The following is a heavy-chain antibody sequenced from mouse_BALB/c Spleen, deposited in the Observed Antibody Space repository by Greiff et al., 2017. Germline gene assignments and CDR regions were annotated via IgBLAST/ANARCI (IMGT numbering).Heavy chain of an antibody. V-gene: IGHV1-5*01. CDR2: IYPGNSDT. CDR3: TRGGLMITSSGFAY. J-gene: IGHJ3*01. CDR1: GYTFTSYW. Sequence: EVQGVESGTVLARPGASVKMSCKASGYTFTSYWMHWVKQRPGQGLEWIGAIYPGNSDTSYNQKFKGKAKLTAVTSTSTAYMELSSLTNEDSAVYYCTRGGLMITSSGFAYWGQGTLVTVSA. D-gene: IGHD2-4*01.